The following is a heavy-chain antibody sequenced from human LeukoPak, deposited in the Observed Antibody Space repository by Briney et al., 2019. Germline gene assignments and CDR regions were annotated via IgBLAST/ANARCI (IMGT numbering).Heavy chain of an antibody. CDR2: ISGSGGST. V-gene: IGHV3-23*01. Sequence: GGSLRLSCAASGFTFSSYAMSWVRQAPGKGLEWVSAISGSGGSTYYADSVKGRFTISRDNSKNTPYLQMNSLRAEDTAVYYCAKDAVLRFLVAYFDYWGQGTLVTVSS. CDR3: AKDAVLRFLVAYFDY. J-gene: IGHJ4*02. CDR1: GFTFSSYA. D-gene: IGHD3-3*01.